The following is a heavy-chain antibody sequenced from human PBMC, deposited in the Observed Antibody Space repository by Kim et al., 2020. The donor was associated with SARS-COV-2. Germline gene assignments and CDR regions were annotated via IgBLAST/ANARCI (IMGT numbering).Heavy chain of an antibody. V-gene: IGHV4-59*01. J-gene: IGHJ4*02. Sequence: YNPSLRSRVTISVDTSKNQFSLKLSSVTAADTAVYYCARVGGGSGSYYNYWGQGTLATVSS. CDR3: ARVGGGSGSYYNY. D-gene: IGHD3-10*01.